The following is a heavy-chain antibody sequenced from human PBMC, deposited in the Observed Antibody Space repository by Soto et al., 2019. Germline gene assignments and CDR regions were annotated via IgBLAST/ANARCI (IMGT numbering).Heavy chain of an antibody. D-gene: IGHD2-21*02. CDR3: ARVRDPPTPYYIDY. J-gene: IGHJ4*02. CDR2: IYTSGST. V-gene: IGHV4-4*07. CDR1: GGSISSYY. Sequence: SETLSLTCTVSGGSISSYYWSWIRQPAGKGLEWIGRIYTSGSTNYNPSLKSRVTMSVDTSKNQFSLKLSSVTAADTAVYYCARVRDPPTPYYIDYWGQGTLVTVSS.